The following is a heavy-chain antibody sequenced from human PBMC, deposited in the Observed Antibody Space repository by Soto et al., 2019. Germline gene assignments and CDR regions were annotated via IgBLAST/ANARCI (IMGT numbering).Heavy chain of an antibody. V-gene: IGHV3-30-3*01. D-gene: IGHD3-10*01. Sequence: PGGSLRLSCAASGFIFNDYAMHWVRQTPGKGLEWVAVISFDGNNKYYADSVRGRFTISRDSSKSTLDLEMNSLRTEDTALYYCARDQNYHGSGIYSKYRMDVWGQGTTVTVSS. J-gene: IGHJ6*02. CDR1: GFIFNDYA. CDR2: ISFDGNNK. CDR3: ARDQNYHGSGIYSKYRMDV.